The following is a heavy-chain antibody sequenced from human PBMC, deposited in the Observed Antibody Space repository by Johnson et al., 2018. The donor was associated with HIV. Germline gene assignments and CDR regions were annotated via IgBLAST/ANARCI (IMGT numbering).Heavy chain of an antibody. D-gene: IGHD6-6*01. CDR2: ISSSGSTI. CDR3: AKGYSSSDAFDI. CDR1: GFTFSVYY. Sequence: QVQLVESGGGLVQPGGSLRLSCAASGFTFSVYYMSWIRQAPGKGLEWVSYISSSGSTIHYADSVKGRFTISRDNAKNSLYLQMNSLRADDTAVYYCAKGYSSSDAFDIWGQGTMVTVSS. V-gene: IGHV3-11*04. J-gene: IGHJ3*02.